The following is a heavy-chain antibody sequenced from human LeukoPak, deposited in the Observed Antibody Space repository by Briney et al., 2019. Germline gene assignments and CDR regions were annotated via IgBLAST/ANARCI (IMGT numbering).Heavy chain of an antibody. CDR2: IWYDGSNK. Sequence: GRSLRLSCAASGFTFSSYGMHWVRQAPGKGLERVAVIWYDGSNKYYADSVKGRFTISRDNSKNTLYLQMNSLRAEDTAVYYCARAQGVSAFDVWGQGTMVTVSS. CDR1: GFTFSSYG. D-gene: IGHD3-16*01. V-gene: IGHV3-33*01. J-gene: IGHJ3*01. CDR3: ARAQGVSAFDV.